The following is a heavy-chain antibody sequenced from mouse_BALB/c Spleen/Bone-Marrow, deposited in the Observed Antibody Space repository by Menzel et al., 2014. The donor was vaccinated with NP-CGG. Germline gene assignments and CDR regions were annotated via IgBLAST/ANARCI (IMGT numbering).Heavy chain of an antibody. Sequence: VQLQQSGAELVKPGASVKLSCKASGYTFTSYWTHWVKQRPGQGLEWIGEIDPSDSYTNYNQKFKGKATLTVDKSSSTAYMQLSSLTSEDSAVYFCARWLLRYYAMDDWGQGTSVTVSS. CDR2: IDPSDSYT. D-gene: IGHD2-3*01. J-gene: IGHJ4*01. CDR3: ARWLLRYYAMDD. V-gene: IGHV1-69*02. CDR1: GYTFTSYW.